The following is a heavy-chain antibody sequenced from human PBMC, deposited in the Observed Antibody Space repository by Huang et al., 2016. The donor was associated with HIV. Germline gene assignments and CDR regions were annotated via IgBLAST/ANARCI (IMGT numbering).Heavy chain of an antibody. CDR3: CSSADFDF. J-gene: IGHJ4*02. CDR1: GFTFSGSD. V-gene: IGHV3-73*01. CDR2: VRTKVGDYAT. D-gene: IGHD1-26*01. Sequence: EVHLVESGGGLVQPGGSLKLSCAASGFTFSGSDMNWVRQDPGKGLKWVGRVRTKVGDYATAYTHTVKGRFTISRDDSKNTTYLHMNGLKAEDTAVYYCCSSADFDFWGQGTLVTVSS.